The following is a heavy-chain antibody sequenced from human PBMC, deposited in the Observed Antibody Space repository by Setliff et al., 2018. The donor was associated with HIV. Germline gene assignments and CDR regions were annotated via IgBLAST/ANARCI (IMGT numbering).Heavy chain of an antibody. J-gene: IGHJ4*02. Sequence: GASVKVSCKASGGTFSSHAITWVRQAPGQGLEWMGEVIPILRVARYAQRFQDRVSITADKSSTTSYMELSSLKSEDTAVYYCARGLRAELSKGYYFDYWGQGTLVTVSS. D-gene: IGHD3-16*02. CDR2: VIPILRVA. V-gene: IGHV1-69*10. CDR3: ARGLRAELSKGYYFDY. CDR1: GGTFSSHA.